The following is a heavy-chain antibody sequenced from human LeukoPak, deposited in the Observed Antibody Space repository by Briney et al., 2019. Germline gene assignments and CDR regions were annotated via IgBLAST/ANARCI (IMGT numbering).Heavy chain of an antibody. CDR2: INHSGST. CDR3: ARVAFAADIVVVPAAPVYYFDY. J-gene: IGHJ4*02. Sequence: SETLSLTCAVYGGSFSGYYWSWIRQPPGKGLEWIGEINHSGSTNYNPSLKSRVTISVDTSKNQFSLKLSSVTAADTAVYYCARVAFAADIVVVPAAPVYYFDYWGQGTLVTVSS. CDR1: GGSFSGYY. D-gene: IGHD2-2*01. V-gene: IGHV4-34*01.